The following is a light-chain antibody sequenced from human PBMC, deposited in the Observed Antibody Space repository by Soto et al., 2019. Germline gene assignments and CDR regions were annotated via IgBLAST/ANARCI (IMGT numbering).Light chain of an antibody. CDR1: QSLSDGNTY. CDR3: MHGTHWPYT. Sequence: DVVMTQSPLSLPVTLGQPASISCRSSQSLSDGNTYLNWFQQRPGQSPRRLIYKVSNRDSGVPDRFSGSGSGTDFTLKISRVEAEDVGVYFCMHGTHWPYTFGQGTKLEI. J-gene: IGKJ2*01. CDR2: KVS. V-gene: IGKV2-30*01.